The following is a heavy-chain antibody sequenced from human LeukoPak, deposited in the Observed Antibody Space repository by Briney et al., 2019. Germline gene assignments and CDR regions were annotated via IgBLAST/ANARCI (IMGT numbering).Heavy chain of an antibody. Sequence: SQTLSLTCTVSGGSISSGGYYWSWIRQHPGKGLEWIGYIYYSGSTYYNPSLKSRVTISVDTSKNQFSLKLSSVTAADTAVYYCARRGSSSSGLDYWGQGTLVTVSS. CDR2: IYYSGST. V-gene: IGHV4-31*03. CDR1: GGSISSGGYY. D-gene: IGHD6-6*01. J-gene: IGHJ4*02. CDR3: ARRGSSSSGLDY.